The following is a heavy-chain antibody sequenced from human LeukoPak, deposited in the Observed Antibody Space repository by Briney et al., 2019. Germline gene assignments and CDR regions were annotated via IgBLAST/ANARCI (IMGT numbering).Heavy chain of an antibody. V-gene: IGHV3-7*01. D-gene: IGHD6-13*01. Sequence: PGGSLRLSCAASGFIYSNYGMNWVRQAPGKGLEWVANIKQDGSEKYYVDSVKGRFTISRDNAKNSLYLHMNSLRADDTAVYYCARVYSTSWYDWDYWGQGTLVTVSS. CDR3: ARVYSTSWYDWDY. CDR2: IKQDGSEK. J-gene: IGHJ4*02. CDR1: GFIYSNYG.